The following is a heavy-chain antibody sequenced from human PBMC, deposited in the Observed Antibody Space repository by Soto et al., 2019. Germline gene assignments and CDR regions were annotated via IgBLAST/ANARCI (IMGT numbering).Heavy chain of an antibody. D-gene: IGHD1-26*01. CDR2: ISSSSSTI. CDR1: GFMFSGYE. J-gene: IGHJ4*02. CDR3: ARFLSIGKNTWDYFEY. Sequence: PGGSLRLSCAASGFMFSGYEMNWVRQAPGKGLEWLSYISSSSSTIYYADSVRGRFTISRDNAKSSLYLQMDSLRAEDTAVYYCARFLSIGKNTWDYFEYWGQGALVTVSS. V-gene: IGHV3-48*03.